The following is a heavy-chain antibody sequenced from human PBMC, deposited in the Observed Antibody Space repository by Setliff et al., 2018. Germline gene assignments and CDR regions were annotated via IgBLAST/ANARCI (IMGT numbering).Heavy chain of an antibody. CDR1: GGSISPYF. V-gene: IGHV4-59*01. D-gene: IGHD5-18*01. Sequence: LSLTCTVSGGSISPYFWSWIRQPPGKGLEWIGYIYHDGNTNFNPSLKTRVTMSVDTSKNQFALNLRSVTAADAAVYYCVRDRTAYSYGLDVWGQGTTVTVS. J-gene: IGHJ6*02. CDR3: VRDRTAYSYGLDV. CDR2: IYHDGNT.